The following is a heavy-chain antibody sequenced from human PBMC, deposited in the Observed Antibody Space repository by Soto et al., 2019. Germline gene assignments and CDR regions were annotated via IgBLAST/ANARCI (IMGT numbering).Heavy chain of an antibody. J-gene: IGHJ4*02. CDR2: IDWDDDK. V-gene: IGHV2-70*01. CDR3: ARILSESSSWVPFDY. D-gene: IGHD6-13*01. Sequence: SGPTLVNPTQTLTLTCTFSGFSLSTSGMCVSWIRQPPGKALEWLALIDWDDDKYYSTSLKTRLTISKDTSKNQVVLTMTNMDPVDTATYYCARILSESSSWVPFDYWGQGTLVTVSS. CDR1: GFSLSTSGMC.